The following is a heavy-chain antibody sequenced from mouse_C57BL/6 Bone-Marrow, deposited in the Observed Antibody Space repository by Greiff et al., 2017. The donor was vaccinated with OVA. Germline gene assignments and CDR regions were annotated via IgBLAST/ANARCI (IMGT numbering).Heavy chain of an antibody. J-gene: IGHJ1*03. CDR2: IWSGGST. Sequence: QVQLQQSGPGLVQPSQSLSITCTVSGFSLTSYGVHWVRQSPGKGLEWLGVIWSGGSTDYTAAFISRLSISKDNSKSQVFFNMNSLQADDTAIYYCARNPPSYGSGYWYFDVWGTGTTVTVSS. V-gene: IGHV2-2*01. D-gene: IGHD1-1*01. CDR1: GFSLTSYG. CDR3: ARNPPSYGSGYWYFDV.